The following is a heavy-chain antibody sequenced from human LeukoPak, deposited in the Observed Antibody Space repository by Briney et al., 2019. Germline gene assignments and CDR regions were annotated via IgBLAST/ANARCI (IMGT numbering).Heavy chain of an antibody. CDR3: AKGTSTYSSGSFDY. CDR1: GFTFSTYS. J-gene: IGHJ4*02. V-gene: IGHV3-48*01. CDR2: ISRSSTTI. D-gene: IGHD6-19*01. Sequence: GGSLRLSCAASGFTFSTYSMNWVRQAPGKGLQWLSYISRSSTTIYYADSVKGRFTISRDNAKNSLYLQMNSLRAEDTAVYYCAKGTSTYSSGSFDYWGRGTLVTVSS.